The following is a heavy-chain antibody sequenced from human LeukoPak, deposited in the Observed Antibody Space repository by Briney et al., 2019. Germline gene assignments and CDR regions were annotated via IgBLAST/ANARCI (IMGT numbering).Heavy chain of an antibody. Sequence: SSETLSLTCAVYGGSFSGYYWSWIRQPPGKGLEWIGEINDSGSANYKLSLKSRVTISIDTSKNQFSLRLNSVTAADTAVYYCARGGWELPEGYFDYWGQGSLVAVSS. J-gene: IGHJ4*02. CDR1: GGSFSGYY. CDR3: ARGGWELPEGYFDY. CDR2: INDSGSA. D-gene: IGHD4-23*01. V-gene: IGHV4-34*01.